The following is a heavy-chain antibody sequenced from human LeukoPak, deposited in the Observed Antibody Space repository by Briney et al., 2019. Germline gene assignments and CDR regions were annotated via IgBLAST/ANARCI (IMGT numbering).Heavy chain of an antibody. D-gene: IGHD1-7*01. CDR1: GYTFTSYG. Sequence: ASVKVSCKASGYTFTSYGINWVRQATGQGLEWMGWMNPNSGNTGYAQKFQGRVTITRNTSMSTAYMELSSLRSEDTAVYYCAREGLELRRPFDYWGQGTLVTVSS. J-gene: IGHJ4*02. CDR2: MNPNSGNT. V-gene: IGHV1-8*03. CDR3: AREGLELRRPFDY.